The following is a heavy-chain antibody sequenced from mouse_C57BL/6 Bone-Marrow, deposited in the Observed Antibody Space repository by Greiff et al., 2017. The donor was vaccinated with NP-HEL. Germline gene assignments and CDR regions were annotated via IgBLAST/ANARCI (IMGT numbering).Heavy chain of an antibody. Sequence: QVQLQQPGAELVKPGASVKLSCKASGYTFTSYWMPWVKQRPGQGLEWIGEIDPSDSYTNYNQKFKGKATLTVDPSSSTAYMQLSSLTSEDSAVYYCGIYYGSSYGAMDDWGQGTSVTVSS. J-gene: IGHJ4*01. D-gene: IGHD1-1*01. CDR3: GIYYGSSYGAMDD. CDR1: GYTFTSYW. V-gene: IGHV1-50*01. CDR2: IDPSDSYT.